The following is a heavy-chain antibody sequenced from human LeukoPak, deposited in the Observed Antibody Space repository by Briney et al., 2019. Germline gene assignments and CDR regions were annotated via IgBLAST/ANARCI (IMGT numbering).Heavy chain of an antibody. J-gene: IGHJ6*03. V-gene: IGHV3-48*04. CDR3: ASDPHYFWSGYYSHFGYYYYYYMDV. Sequence: GGSLRLSCAASGFTFSSYSMNWVHQAPGKGLEWVSYISSSSSTIYYADSVKGRFTISRDNAKNSLYLQMNSLRAEDTAVYYCASDPHYFWSGYYSHFGYYYYYYMDVWGKGTTVTVSS. CDR2: ISSSSSTI. CDR1: GFTFSSYS. D-gene: IGHD3-3*01.